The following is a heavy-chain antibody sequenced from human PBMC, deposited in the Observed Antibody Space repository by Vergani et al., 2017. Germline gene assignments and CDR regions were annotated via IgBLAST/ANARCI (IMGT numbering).Heavy chain of an antibody. Sequence: QVQLVQSGAVVKKPGASVKVSCKASGYTFTSYDINWVRQSTGQGLEWMGWMNPNSGNTGYAQKFQGRVTMTRNTSISTAYMELSRLRSEDTAVYYCARSCSGGSRRGRWFDPWGQGTLVTVSS. CDR2: MNPNSGNT. J-gene: IGHJ5*02. CDR1: GYTFTSYD. CDR3: ARSCSGGSRRGRWFDP. V-gene: IGHV1-8*01. D-gene: IGHD2-15*01.